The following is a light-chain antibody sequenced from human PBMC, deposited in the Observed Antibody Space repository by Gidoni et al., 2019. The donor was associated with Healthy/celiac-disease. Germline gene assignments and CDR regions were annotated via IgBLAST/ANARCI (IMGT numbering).Light chain of an antibody. J-gene: IGKJ4*01. CDR2: GAS. V-gene: IGKV3-20*01. Sequence: ELVLTQSPGTLSLSPGQSATLSFRASQSISSSQLAWYQQKPGQAPRPLMYGASSRATGIPDRFRGSGSGTDFTLTISRLEPEDFAVYYCQNFGNFGGXTKVE. CDR3: QNFGN. CDR1: QSISSSQ.